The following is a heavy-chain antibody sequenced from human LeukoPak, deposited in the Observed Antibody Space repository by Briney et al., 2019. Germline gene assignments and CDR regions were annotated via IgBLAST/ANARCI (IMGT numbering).Heavy chain of an antibody. J-gene: IGHJ4*02. V-gene: IGHV4-38-2*01. CDR3: ARSGDYIKEGFDY. CDR2: INHSGIT. D-gene: IGHD3-22*01. CDR1: GYSIRSGHY. Sequence: PSGTLSLTCAVSGYSIRSGHYWGWIRESPGKRLEGTGSINHSGITEYNPSLKSRVTLSVDTSKNQFSLQLRSVTAADRALYYCARSGDYIKEGFDYWGQGTQVTVSS.